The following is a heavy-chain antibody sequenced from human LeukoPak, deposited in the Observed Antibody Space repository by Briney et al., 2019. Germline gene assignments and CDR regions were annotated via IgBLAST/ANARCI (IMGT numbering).Heavy chain of an antibody. V-gene: IGHV3-53*01. J-gene: IGHJ4*02. CDR1: GFTVSSNY. D-gene: IGHD3-3*01. CDR3: AKDDRYDFWSGYAPIDY. CDR2: IYSGGST. Sequence: GGSLRLSCAASGFTVSSNYMSWVRRAPGKGLEWVSVIYSGGSTYYADSVKGRFTISRDNSKNTLYLQMNSLRAEDTAVYYCAKDDRYDFWSGYAPIDYWGQGTLVTVSS.